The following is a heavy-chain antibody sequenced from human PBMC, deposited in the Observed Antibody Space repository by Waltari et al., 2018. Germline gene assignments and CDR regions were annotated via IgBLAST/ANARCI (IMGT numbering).Heavy chain of an antibody. D-gene: IGHD3-3*01. Sequence: EVQLLESGGGLVQPGGSLRLSCAASGFTFSSYAMSWVRQAPGKGLEWVSVIYSGGSTYYADSVKGRFTISRDNSKNTLYLQMNSLRAEDTAVYYCAKDKFWSGYSPNAFDIWGQGTMVTVSS. CDR3: AKDKFWSGYSPNAFDI. CDR1: GFTFSSYA. V-gene: IGHV3-23*03. J-gene: IGHJ3*02. CDR2: IYSGGST.